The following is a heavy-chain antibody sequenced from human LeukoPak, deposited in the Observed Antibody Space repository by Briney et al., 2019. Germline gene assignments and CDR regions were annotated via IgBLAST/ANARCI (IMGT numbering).Heavy chain of an antibody. CDR3: TTDPPLGGSYPY. CDR2: IKSKTDGGTT. J-gene: IGHJ4*02. V-gene: IGHV3-15*01. CDR1: GFTFSNAW. Sequence: NPGGSLRLSCAASGFTFSNAWMSWVRQAPGKGLEWVGRIKSKTDGGTTDYAAPVKGRFTISRDDSKNTLYLQMNSLKTEDTAVYYCTTDPPLGGSYPYWGQGTLVTVSS. D-gene: IGHD1-26*01.